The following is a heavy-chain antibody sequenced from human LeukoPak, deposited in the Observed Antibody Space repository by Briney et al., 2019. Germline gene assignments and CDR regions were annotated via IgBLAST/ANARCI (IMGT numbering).Heavy chain of an antibody. Sequence: GGSLRLSCAASGFTFSSYEMNWVRQAPGKGLEWVSYISSSGSTIYYADSVKGRFTISRDNAKNSLYLQMNSLRAEDTAVYYCAKQIGYSGYKPFDYWGQGTLVTVSS. CDR2: ISSSGSTI. J-gene: IGHJ4*02. V-gene: IGHV3-48*03. CDR1: GFTFSSYE. CDR3: AKQIGYSGYKPFDY. D-gene: IGHD5-12*01.